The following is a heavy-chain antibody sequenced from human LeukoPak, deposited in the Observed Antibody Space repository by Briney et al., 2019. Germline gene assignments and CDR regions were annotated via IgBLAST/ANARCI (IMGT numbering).Heavy chain of an antibody. CDR2: INQGGREK. J-gene: IGHJ4*02. D-gene: IGHD2-2*01. Sequence: GGSLRLSCAASEFIFSNYWMSWVRQGQGEVPEWVATINQGGREKYYVDSAKGRFTISRDNAKNSLDLQMNSLRVEDTAIYYCARLVVPPGNRGWYYEHWGQGTLVSVSS. CDR1: EFIFSNYW. V-gene: IGHV3-7*03. CDR3: ARLVVPPGNRGWYYEH.